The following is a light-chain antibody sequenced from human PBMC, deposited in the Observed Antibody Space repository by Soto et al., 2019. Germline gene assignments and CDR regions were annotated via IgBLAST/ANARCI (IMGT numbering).Light chain of an antibody. CDR3: QQRSNWPPVI. V-gene: IGKV3D-20*02. CDR1: QSVSNDF. Sequence: EIVMTQSPATLSLSQGERATLSCRASQSVSNDFLAWYQQKPGQAPRLLIYGASTRATDVPDRFSGSGSGTDFTLTISSLEPEDFAVYYCQQRSNWPPVIFGQGTRLEIK. CDR2: GAS. J-gene: IGKJ5*01.